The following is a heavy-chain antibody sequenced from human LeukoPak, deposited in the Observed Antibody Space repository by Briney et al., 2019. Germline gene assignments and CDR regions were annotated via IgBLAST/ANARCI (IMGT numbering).Heavy chain of an antibody. J-gene: IGHJ4*02. Sequence: GASVEVSCKASGYTFTNYGISWVRQAPGQGLEWMGWISAYNGNTNYAQKLQGRVTMTTDTSTSTGYMELRSLRSDDTAVYYCARDQYDSSGTLFDYWGQGTLVTVSS. CDR2: ISAYNGNT. D-gene: IGHD3-22*01. V-gene: IGHV1-18*01. CDR1: GYTFTNYG. CDR3: ARDQYDSSGTLFDY.